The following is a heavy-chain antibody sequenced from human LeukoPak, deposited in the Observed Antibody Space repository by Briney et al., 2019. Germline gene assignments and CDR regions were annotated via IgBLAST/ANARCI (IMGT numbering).Heavy chain of an antibody. J-gene: IGHJ5*02. D-gene: IGHD3-10*01. CDR2: MNPNSSNT. CDR3: ARRKPTSGAQYWFDP. CDR1: GYTFTSYD. V-gene: IGHV1-8*01. Sequence: ASVKVSCKASGYTFTSYDINWVRQATGQGLEWMGWMNPNSSNTGYAQEFQGRVTMTRDTSISTAYMELSSLTSEDTAVYYCARRKPTSGAQYWFDPWGQGTLVTVSS.